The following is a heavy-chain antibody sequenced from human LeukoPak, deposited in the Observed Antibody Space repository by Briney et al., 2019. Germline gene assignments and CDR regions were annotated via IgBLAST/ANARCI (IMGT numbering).Heavy chain of an antibody. J-gene: IGHJ3*02. CDR2: ISGSGGST. CDR1: GFTFSSYA. V-gene: IGHV3-23*01. Sequence: GGSLRLSCAASGFTFSSYAMSWVRQAPGKGLEWVSAISGSGGSTYYADSVKGRFTISRDNSKNTLYLQMNSLRAEDTAVYYCARDYAGITIFGVVPVIWGQGTMVTVSS. D-gene: IGHD3-3*01. CDR3: ARDYAGITIFGVVPVI.